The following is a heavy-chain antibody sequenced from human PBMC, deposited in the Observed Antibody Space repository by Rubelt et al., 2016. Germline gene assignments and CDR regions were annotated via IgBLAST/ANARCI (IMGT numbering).Heavy chain of an antibody. Sequence: NPSGGSTSYAQKFQGRVTMTRDTSTSTVYMELSSLRSEDTAVYYCAINYGGNSVEEVGPYFDYWGQGTLVTVSS. V-gene: IGHV1-46*01. CDR3: AINYGGNSVEEVGPYFDY. J-gene: IGHJ4*02. D-gene: IGHD4-23*01. CDR2: NPSGGST.